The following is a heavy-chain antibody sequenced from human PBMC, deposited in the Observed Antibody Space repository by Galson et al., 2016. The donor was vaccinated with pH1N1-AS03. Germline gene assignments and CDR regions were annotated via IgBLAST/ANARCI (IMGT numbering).Heavy chain of an antibody. CDR2: IDPRDSET. Sequence: QSGAEVKKAGESLTISCKGFGDSFTTYWIIWVRQMPGKGLEWMGRIDPRDSETNYSPSFRGHVTISADKSINTVYLQWSSLKASDSAMYYCARSDFMTLVTTYYSNRGQGTLVTVPS. J-gene: IGHJ4*02. CDR1: GDSFTTYW. CDR3: ARSDFMTLVTTYYSN. D-gene: IGHD4-17*01. V-gene: IGHV5-10-1*01.